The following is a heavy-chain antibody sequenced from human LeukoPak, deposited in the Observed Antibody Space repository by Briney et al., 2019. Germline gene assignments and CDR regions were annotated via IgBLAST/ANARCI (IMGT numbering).Heavy chain of an antibody. V-gene: IGHV3-7*01. CDR3: ASTLGYCSSTSCYTFNTDAFDI. CDR2: IKQDGSEK. Sequence: GGSLRLSCAASGFTFSSYWMSWVRQAPGKGLEWVANIKQDGSEKYYVDSVKGRFTISRDNAKNSLYLQMNSLRAEDTAVYYCASTLGYCSSTSCYTFNTDAFDIWGQGTMVTVSS. J-gene: IGHJ3*02. D-gene: IGHD2-2*02. CDR1: GFTFSSYW.